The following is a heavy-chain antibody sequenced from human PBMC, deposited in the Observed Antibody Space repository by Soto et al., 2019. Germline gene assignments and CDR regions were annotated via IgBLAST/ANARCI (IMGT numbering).Heavy chain of an antibody. CDR1: GGSISSGGYS. CDR2: IYHSGST. CDR3: ARAEVDCSGGSCLGYYFDY. V-gene: IGHV4-30-2*01. J-gene: IGHJ4*02. Sequence: SETLSLTCAVSGGSISSGGYSWSWIRQPPGKGLEWIGYIYHSGSTYYNPSLKSRVTISVDRSKNQFSLKLSSVTAADTAVYYCARAEVDCSGGSCLGYYFDYWGQGTLVPVYS. D-gene: IGHD2-15*01.